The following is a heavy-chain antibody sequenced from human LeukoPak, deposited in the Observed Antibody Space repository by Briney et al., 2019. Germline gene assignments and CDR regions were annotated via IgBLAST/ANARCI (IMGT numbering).Heavy chain of an antibody. CDR2: FDPEDGET. CDR1: GYTRTELS. J-gene: IGHJ5*02. D-gene: IGHD3-9*01. Sequence: GASVKVSCKVSGYTRTELSMHWVRQAPGKGLEWMGGFDPEDGETIYAQKFQGRVTMTEDTSTDTAYMELSSLRSEGTAVYYCATARRYQRYFDPNWFDPWGQGTLVTVSS. CDR3: ATARRYQRYFDPNWFDP. V-gene: IGHV1-24*01.